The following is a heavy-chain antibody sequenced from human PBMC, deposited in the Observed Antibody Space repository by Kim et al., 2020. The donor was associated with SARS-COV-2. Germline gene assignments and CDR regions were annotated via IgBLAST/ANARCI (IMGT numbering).Heavy chain of an antibody. V-gene: IGHV3-23*01. D-gene: IGHD1-7*01. J-gene: IGHJ4*02. CDR3: AIYLGGGTTGSFDY. Sequence: DSVKGRFTISRDNSKNTLYLQMNSLRAEDTAVYYCAIYLGGGTTGSFDYWGQGTLVTVSS.